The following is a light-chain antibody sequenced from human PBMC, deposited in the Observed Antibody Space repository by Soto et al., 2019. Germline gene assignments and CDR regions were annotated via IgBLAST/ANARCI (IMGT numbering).Light chain of an antibody. CDR3: QQYNTWPRT. CDR2: GAS. V-gene: IGKV3-15*01. Sequence: ETVMTQSPATLSVSPGERATLACRARQSVSSDLAWYPQTPGXAASQSVSSDLAWYQQKNGQAPRILMFGASIRDTNISARFTGSRSGTDFTLTISRLQSEDFEVYFCQQYNTWPRTFGQGTKVDIK. J-gene: IGKJ1*01. CDR1: QSVSSD.